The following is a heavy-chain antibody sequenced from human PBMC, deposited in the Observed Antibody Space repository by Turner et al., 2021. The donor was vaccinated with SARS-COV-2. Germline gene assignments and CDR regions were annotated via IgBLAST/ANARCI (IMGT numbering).Heavy chain of an antibody. J-gene: IGHJ5*02. CDR1: GGSISSSSSY. CDR2: IYYSGSP. V-gene: IGHV4-39*01. Sequence: QLHLQESGPGRVKPSETLSLTCTVSGGSISSSSSYWGWIRQPPGKGLEWIGSIYYSGSPYYNPSLKSRDTISVDTSKNQFSLKLSSVTAADTAVYYCARPNTYYYGSGDSHGKSHNWFDPWGQGTLVTVSS. D-gene: IGHD3-10*01. CDR3: ARPNTYYYGSGDSHGKSHNWFDP.